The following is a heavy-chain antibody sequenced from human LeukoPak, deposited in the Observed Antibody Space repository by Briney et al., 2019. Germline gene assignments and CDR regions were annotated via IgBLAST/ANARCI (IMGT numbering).Heavy chain of an antibody. Sequence: SETLSLTCTVSGGSISSYYWSWIRQPPGKGLEWIGYIYYSGSTNYNPSLKSRVTISVDTSKNQFSLKLSSVTAADTAVYYCARGRDSYYDSSGYYGFDYWGQGTLVTVFS. CDR3: ARGRDSYYDSSGYYGFDY. CDR2: IYYSGST. CDR1: GGSISSYY. D-gene: IGHD3-22*01. V-gene: IGHV4-59*01. J-gene: IGHJ4*02.